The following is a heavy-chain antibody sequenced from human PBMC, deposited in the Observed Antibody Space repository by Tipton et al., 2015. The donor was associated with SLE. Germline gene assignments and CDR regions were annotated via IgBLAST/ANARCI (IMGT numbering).Heavy chain of an antibody. CDR3: ARGGGAAGTGVDY. J-gene: IGHJ4*02. V-gene: IGHV4-39*07. D-gene: IGHD6-13*01. Sequence: TLSLTCTVSGGSFSGYYWGWIRQPPGKGLEWIGSIYYSGSTNYNPSLKSRVTISVDTSKNQFSLKLSSVTAADTAVYYCARGGGAAGTGVDYWGQGTLVTVSS. CDR2: IYYSGST. CDR1: GGSFSGYY.